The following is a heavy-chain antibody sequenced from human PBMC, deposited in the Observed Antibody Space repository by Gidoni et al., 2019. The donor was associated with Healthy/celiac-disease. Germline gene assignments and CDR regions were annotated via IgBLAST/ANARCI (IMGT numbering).Heavy chain of an antibody. J-gene: IGHJ4*02. CDR1: GGTFSSYA. V-gene: IGHV1-69*01. CDR2: FIPIFGTA. Sequence: QVQLVQSGAEVKKPGSSVKVSCKASGGTFSSYAIRWVRQAPGQGLEWMGGFIPIFGTANYAQKFQGRVTSTADESTSTAYMELSSLRSEDTAVYYCARDAPGIAAAGTPSAFDYWGQGTLVTVSS. D-gene: IGHD6-13*01. CDR3: ARDAPGIAAAGTPSAFDY.